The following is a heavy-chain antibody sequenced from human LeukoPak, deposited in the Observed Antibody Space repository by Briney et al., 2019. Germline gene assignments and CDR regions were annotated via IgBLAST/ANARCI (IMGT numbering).Heavy chain of an antibody. Sequence: PGGSLRLSCAASGFTFSSYSMNWVRQAPGKGLEWVSSISSSSSYIYYADSVKGRFTISRDNAKNSLYLQMDSLRAEDTAVYYCATPIDRGYSGYDWVDYWGQGTLVTVS. V-gene: IGHV3-21*01. J-gene: IGHJ4*02. CDR3: ATPIDRGYSGYDWVDY. CDR1: GFTFSSYS. D-gene: IGHD5-12*01. CDR2: ISSSSSYI.